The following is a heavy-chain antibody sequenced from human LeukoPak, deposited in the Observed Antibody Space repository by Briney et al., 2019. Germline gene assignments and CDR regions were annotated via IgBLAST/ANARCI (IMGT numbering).Heavy chain of an antibody. CDR2: FDPEDGET. V-gene: IGHV1-24*01. J-gene: IGHJ3*02. D-gene: IGHD4-17*01. CDR1: GYTLTELS. Sequence: ASVKVSCKVSGYTLTELSMHWVRQAPGKGLEWMGGFDPEDGETIYAQKFQGRVTMTEDTSTDTAYMELSSLRSEDTAVYYCARRGYGDYAFRDDIWGQGTMVTVSS. CDR3: ARRGYGDYAFRDDI.